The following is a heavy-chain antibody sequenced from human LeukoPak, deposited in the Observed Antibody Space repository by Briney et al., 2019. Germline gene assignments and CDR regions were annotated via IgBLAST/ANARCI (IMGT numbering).Heavy chain of an antibody. CDR1: GFTFSNYD. CDR2: IWYDGTNK. J-gene: IGHJ5*02. Sequence: PGRSLRLSCAASGFTFSNYDMHWVRQAPGKGLEWVAVIWYDGTNKYYADSVKGRFTISRDNSKNTLYLQVNSLRAEDTAVYYCAKDIRNSGSYGWFDPWGQGTLVTVSS. D-gene: IGHD3-10*01. V-gene: IGHV3-33*06. CDR3: AKDIRNSGSYGWFDP.